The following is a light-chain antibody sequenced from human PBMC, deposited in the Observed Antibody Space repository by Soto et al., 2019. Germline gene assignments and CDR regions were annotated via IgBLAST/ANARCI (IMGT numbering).Light chain of an antibody. Sequence: IVLTHSPSTLSASPVERVTLSFMASQSVDINLAWYQQKPGQAPRLLIYGASTRATDMPGRFSGRGAGAEFTLTISSLQSEDFAVYYCQKYRSWPRKFGQGTKVDIK. CDR1: QSVDIN. J-gene: IGKJ1*01. CDR3: QKYRSWPRK. CDR2: GAS. V-gene: IGKV3-15*01.